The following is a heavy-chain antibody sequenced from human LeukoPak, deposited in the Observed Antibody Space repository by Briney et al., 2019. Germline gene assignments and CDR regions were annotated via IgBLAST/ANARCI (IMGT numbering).Heavy chain of an antibody. Sequence: SETLSLTCTVSGGSISSSSYYWGWIRQPPGKGLQWIGSIYHSGSTYYNPSLKSRVTISVDTSKNQFSLKRRSVTAADTAVYYCARGTSVGASIRFDSWGQGTLVTVSS. CDR3: ARGTSVGASIRFDS. CDR1: GGSISSSSYY. D-gene: IGHD1-26*01. V-gene: IGHV4-39*07. CDR2: IYHSGST. J-gene: IGHJ4*02.